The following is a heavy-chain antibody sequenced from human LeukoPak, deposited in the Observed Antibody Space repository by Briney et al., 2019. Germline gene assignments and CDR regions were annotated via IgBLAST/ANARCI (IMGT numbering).Heavy chain of an antibody. CDR2: ISSSSSYI. J-gene: IGHJ6*02. CDR3: AREKIPISGSYYYGMDV. Sequence: GGSLRLSCAASGFTFSSYSMNWVRQAPGKGLEWVSSISSSSSYIYYADPVKGRFTISRDNAKNSLYLQMNSLRAEDTAVYYCAREKIPISGSYYYGMDVWGQGTTVTVSS. V-gene: IGHV3-21*01. CDR1: GFTFSSYS. D-gene: IGHD1-26*01.